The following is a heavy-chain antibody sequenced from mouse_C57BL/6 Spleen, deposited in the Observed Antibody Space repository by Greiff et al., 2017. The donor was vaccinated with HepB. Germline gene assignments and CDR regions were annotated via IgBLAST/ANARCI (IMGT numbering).Heavy chain of an antibody. Sequence: VKLQQSGAELVRPGASVKLSCKASGYTFTDYYINWVKQRPGQGLEWIARIYPGSGNTYYNEKFKGKATLTAEKSSSTAYMQLSSLTSEDSAVYFCARSHYYGSSYDAMDYWGQGTSVTVSS. D-gene: IGHD1-1*01. J-gene: IGHJ4*01. CDR3: ARSHYYGSSYDAMDY. CDR2: IYPGSGNT. CDR1: GYTFTDYY. V-gene: IGHV1-76*01.